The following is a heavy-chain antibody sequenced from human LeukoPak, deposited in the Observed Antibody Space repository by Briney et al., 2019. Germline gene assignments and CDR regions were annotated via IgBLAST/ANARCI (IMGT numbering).Heavy chain of an antibody. Sequence: ASVKVSCKASGYTFTNYYMHWVRQAPGQGLEWMGIINPSDGSTRYAQKFQGRVTITRDTSINTAYMELSSLRSDDTAVYYCARDYGDSWGQGTLVTVSS. V-gene: IGHV1-46*01. CDR1: GYTFTNYY. CDR2: INPSDGST. CDR3: ARDYGDS. D-gene: IGHD4-17*01. J-gene: IGHJ4*02.